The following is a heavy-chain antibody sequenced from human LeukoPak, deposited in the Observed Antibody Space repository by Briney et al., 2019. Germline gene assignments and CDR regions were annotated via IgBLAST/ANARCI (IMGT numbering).Heavy chain of an antibody. Sequence: PGGSLRLSCAASGFTFSSYGMHWVRQAPGKGLEWVAVIWYDGSNKYYADSVKGRFTISRDNSKNTLYLQMNSLRAEDTAVYYCARSYRGSEGAFDIWGQGTMVTVSS. J-gene: IGHJ3*02. D-gene: IGHD1-26*01. CDR1: GFTFSSYG. CDR3: ARSYRGSEGAFDI. CDR2: IWYDGSNK. V-gene: IGHV3-33*01.